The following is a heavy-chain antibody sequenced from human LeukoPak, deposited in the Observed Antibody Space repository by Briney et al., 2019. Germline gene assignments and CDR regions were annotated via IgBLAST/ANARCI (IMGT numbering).Heavy chain of an antibody. CDR3: ARHNRMGAAATLGVFDY. V-gene: IGHV4-39*01. Sequence: NPSETLSLTCTVSGDSISSSSYYWAWIRQPPGKGLEFIGTLYSAASAYYNPSLKSRVSMSVDTSKNQFSLKLTSVTAADTAVYYCARHNRMGAAATLGVFDYWGQGTLVTVSS. D-gene: IGHD6-13*01. CDR2: LYSAASA. CDR1: GDSISSSSYY. J-gene: IGHJ4*02.